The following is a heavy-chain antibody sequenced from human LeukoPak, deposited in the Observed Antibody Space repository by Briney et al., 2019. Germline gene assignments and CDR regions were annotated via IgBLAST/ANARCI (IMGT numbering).Heavy chain of an antibody. CDR2: IVVGSGNT. J-gene: IGHJ6*02. CDR1: GFTFTSSA. V-gene: IGHV1-58*01. D-gene: IGHD1-14*01. Sequence: SVKVSCKASGFTFTSSAVQWVRQARGQRLEWIGWIVVGSGNTNYAQKFQERVTITRDMSTSTAYMELSSLRSEDTAVYYCAADPSIILYYGMDVWGQGTTVTVSS. CDR3: AADPSIILYYGMDV.